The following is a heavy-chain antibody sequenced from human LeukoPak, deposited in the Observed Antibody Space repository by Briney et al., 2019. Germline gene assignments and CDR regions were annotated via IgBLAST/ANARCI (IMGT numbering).Heavy chain of an antibody. CDR1: GSISSGSYY. CDR3: AREGQQLVPPFDY. V-gene: IGHV4-61*02. J-gene: IGHJ4*02. Sequence: SQTLSLTCTVSGSISSGSYYWSWIRQPAGKGLEWIGRIYTSGSTNYNPSLESRVTISVDTSKNQFSLKLTSLTAADTAVYYCAREGQQLVPPFDYWGQGNLVTVSS. D-gene: IGHD6-6*01. CDR2: IYTSGST.